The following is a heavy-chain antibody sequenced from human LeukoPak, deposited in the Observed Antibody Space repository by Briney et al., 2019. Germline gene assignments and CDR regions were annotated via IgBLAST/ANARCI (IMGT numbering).Heavy chain of an antibody. J-gene: IGHJ4*02. CDR3: ARGRGVGRLLWFGELTL. D-gene: IGHD3-10*01. CDR2: IHYSGST. Sequence: PSETLSLTCTVSGGSISSYYWSWIRQPPGKGLEWIGYIHYSGSTNYNPSLKSRVTISVDTSKNQFSLKLSSVTAADTAVYYCARGRGVGRLLWFGELTLWGQGTLVTVSS. CDR1: GGSISSYY. V-gene: IGHV4-59*08.